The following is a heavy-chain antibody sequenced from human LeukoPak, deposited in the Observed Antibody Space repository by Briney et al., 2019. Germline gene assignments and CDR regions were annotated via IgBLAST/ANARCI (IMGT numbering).Heavy chain of an antibody. CDR3: ARAQYSSGWPFDY. J-gene: IGHJ4*02. CDR2: IIPIFGTA. V-gene: IGHV1-69*05. CDR1: GGTFSSYA. Sequence: SVKVSCKASGGTFSSYAISWVRQAPGQGLEWMGRIIPIFGTANYAQKFQGRVTNTTDESTSTAYMELSSLRSEDTAVYYCARAQYSSGWPFDYWGQGTLVTVSS. D-gene: IGHD6-19*01.